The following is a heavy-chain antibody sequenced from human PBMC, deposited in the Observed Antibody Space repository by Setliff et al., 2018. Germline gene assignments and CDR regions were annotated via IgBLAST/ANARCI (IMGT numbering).Heavy chain of an antibody. D-gene: IGHD1-26*01. J-gene: IGHJ6*03. CDR2: INYSGST. Sequence: KASETLSLTCSVSGGAVSGDYWTWIRQPPGKGLEYIGYINYSGSTNYNPSLKSRVTISGDTSKNQVSLRLSSVTAADTAVYYCATRKSSGRLYYTDVWGKGTTVTVSS. CDR1: GGAVSGDY. CDR3: ATRKSSGRLYYTDV. V-gene: IGHV4-59*02.